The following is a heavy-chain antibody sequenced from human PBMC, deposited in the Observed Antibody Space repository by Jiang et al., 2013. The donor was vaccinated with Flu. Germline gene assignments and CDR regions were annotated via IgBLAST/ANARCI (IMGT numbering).Heavy chain of an antibody. J-gene: IGHJ4*02. CDR3: ARARHYYDSSGYEATFDY. Sequence: VVQPGRSLRLSCAASGFTFSSYAMHWVRQAPGKGLEWVAVISYDGSNKYYADSVKGRFTISRDNSKNTLYLQMNSLRAEDTAVYYCARARHYYDSSGYEATFDYWGQGTLVTVSS. V-gene: IGHV3-30*01. D-gene: IGHD3-22*01. CDR1: GFTFSSYA. CDR2: ISYDGSNK.